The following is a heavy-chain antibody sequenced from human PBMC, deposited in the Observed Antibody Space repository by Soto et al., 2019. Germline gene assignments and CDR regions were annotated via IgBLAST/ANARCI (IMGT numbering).Heavy chain of an antibody. V-gene: IGHV3-33*01. J-gene: IGHJ4*02. CDR3: ARAPDSPNENFGTGY. CDR1: RYTFNNYA. Sequence: QVELVESGGGVVQSGGSLRISCAAARYTFNNYAINWVHQAPGKGLKWVAVISYDGSEMYYVDSVRGRFTISRDSSKNTIYLQMNNLSDEAKARDYYARAPDSPNENFGTGYWGQGTRVTVS. CDR2: ISYDGSEM. D-gene: IGHD2-8*02.